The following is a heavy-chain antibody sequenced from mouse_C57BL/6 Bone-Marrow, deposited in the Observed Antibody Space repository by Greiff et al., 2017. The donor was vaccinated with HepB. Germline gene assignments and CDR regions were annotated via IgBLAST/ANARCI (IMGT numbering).Heavy chain of an antibody. CDR3: ARGYDGYYGFDY. J-gene: IGHJ2*01. CDR2: INPYNGGT. V-gene: IGHV1-19*01. CDR1: GYTFTDYY. Sequence: VQLKQSGPVLVKPGASVKMSCKASGYTFTDYYMNWVKQSHGKSLEWIGVINPYNGGTSYNQKFKGKATLTVDKSSSTAYMELNSLTSEDSAVYYCARGYDGYYGFDYWGQGTTLTVSS. D-gene: IGHD2-3*01.